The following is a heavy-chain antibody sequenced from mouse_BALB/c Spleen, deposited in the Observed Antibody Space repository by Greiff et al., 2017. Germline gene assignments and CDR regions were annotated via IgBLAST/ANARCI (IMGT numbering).Heavy chain of an antibody. CDR3: ARGSGGESYYYAMDY. CDR2: ILPGSGST. Sequence: QVQLQQSGAELMKPGASVKISCKATGYTFSSYWIEWVKQRPGHGLEWIGEILPGSGSTNYNEKFKGKATFTADTSSNTAYMQLSSLTSEDSAVYYCARGSGGESYYYAMDYWGQGTSVTVSS. V-gene: IGHV1-9*01. CDR1: GYTFSSYW. J-gene: IGHJ4*01.